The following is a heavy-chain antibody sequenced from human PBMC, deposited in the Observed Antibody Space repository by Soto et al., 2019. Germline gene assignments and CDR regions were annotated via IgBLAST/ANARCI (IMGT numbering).Heavy chain of an antibody. CDR1: GYTFNRYF. J-gene: IGHJ6*02. V-gene: IGHV1-46*02. D-gene: IGHD3-22*01. CDR3: ARDPTRRSTVLLPFTYSSYDVDV. Sequence: ASVKVSCKASGYTFNRYFIHWVRQAPGQGLEWLGRIIPTSGSPSYAETFQGRVTMTSDTSMSTVYIELHSLASEDTAVYYCARDPTRRSTVLLPFTYSSYDVDVWGQGTTVTVSS. CDR2: IIPTSGSP.